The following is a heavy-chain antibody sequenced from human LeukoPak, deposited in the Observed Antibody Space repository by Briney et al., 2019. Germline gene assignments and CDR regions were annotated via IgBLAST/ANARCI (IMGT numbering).Heavy chain of an antibody. CDR3: ARGRWSATTATYYLDF. CDR1: EYIFTDYA. CDR2: INAGNGNT. D-gene: IGHD5-24*01. J-gene: IGHJ4*02. Sequence: ASVKVFCKASEYIFTDYAINWVRQAPGQRLEWMGWINAGNGNTKYSQKFQGRVTITRDTSASTAYMELSSLTSEDTAVYYCARGRWSATTATYYLDFWGQGTLVTVSS. V-gene: IGHV1-3*01.